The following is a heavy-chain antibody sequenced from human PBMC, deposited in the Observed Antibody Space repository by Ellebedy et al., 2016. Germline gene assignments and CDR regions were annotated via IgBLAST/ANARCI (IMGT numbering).Heavy chain of an antibody. J-gene: IGHJ3*02. V-gene: IGHV1-46*01. CDR3: ARGAAVVVTPDAFDI. Sequence: ASVKVSCXASCYTFTSYYMHWVRQAPGQGLAWMGIINPSGGSTSYAQKFQGRVTMTRDTSTSTVYMELSSLRSEDTAVYYCARGAAVVVTPDAFDIWGQGTMVTVSS. CDR2: INPSGGST. D-gene: IGHD2-21*02. CDR1: CYTFTSYY.